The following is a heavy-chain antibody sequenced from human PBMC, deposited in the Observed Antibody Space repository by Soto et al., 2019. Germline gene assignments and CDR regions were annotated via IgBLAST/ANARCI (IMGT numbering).Heavy chain of an antibody. V-gene: IGHV3-30*18. D-gene: IGHD3-10*01. J-gene: IGHJ6*02. CDR1: GFTFSSYG. CDR3: AKDIEVRGVIITSYYYGMDV. CDR2: ISYDGSNK. Sequence: GGSLRLSCAASGFTFSSYGMHWVRQAPGKGLEWVAVISYDGSNKYYADSVKGRFTISRDNSKNTLYLQMNSLRAEDTAVYYCAKDIEVRGVIITSYYYGMDVWGQGTTVTVSS.